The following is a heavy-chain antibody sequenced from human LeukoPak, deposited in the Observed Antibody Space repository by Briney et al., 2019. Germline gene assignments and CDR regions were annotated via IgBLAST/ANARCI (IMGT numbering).Heavy chain of an antibody. CDR3: AGDQGVYDSSGYYYGAWFDP. J-gene: IGHJ5*02. V-gene: IGHV4-59*01. CDR1: GGSISSYY. D-gene: IGHD3-22*01. Sequence: PSETLSLTCTVSGGSISSYYWSWIRQPPGKGLEWIGYIYYSGSTNYNPSLKSRVTISVDTSKNQFSLKLSSVTAADTAVYYCAGDQGVYDSSGYYYGAWFDPWGQGTLVTVSS. CDR2: IYYSGST.